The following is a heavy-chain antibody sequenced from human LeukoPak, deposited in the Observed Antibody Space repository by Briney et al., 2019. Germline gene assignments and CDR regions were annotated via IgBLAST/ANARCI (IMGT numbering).Heavy chain of an antibody. D-gene: IGHD1-1*01. Sequence: PSETLSLTCTVSGGSISSSSYYWSWIRQPPGKGLEWIGYIYYSGSTNYNPSLKSRVTISVDTSKNQFSLKLSSVTAADTAVYYCARDAGHQLSRRNYYAMDVWGQGTTVTVSS. CDR3: ARDAGHQLSRRNYYAMDV. CDR1: GGSISSSSYY. CDR2: IYYSGST. J-gene: IGHJ6*02. V-gene: IGHV4-61*01.